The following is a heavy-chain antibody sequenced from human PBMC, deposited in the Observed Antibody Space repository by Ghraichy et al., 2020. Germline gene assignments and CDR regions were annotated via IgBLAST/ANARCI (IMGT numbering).Heavy chain of an antibody. CDR3: ARQILSIRTVGFDV. CDR2: ISVGSGSQK. Sequence: GGSLRLSCAFSGRTFSGSRIFWVRQAPGKGLEWVSNISVGSGSQKDYAVSVTGRFAISGDNARDPVYLQMTILRVEDTAVYFCARQILSIRTVGFDVWGQGTKVTVSS. V-gene: IGHV3-21*01. D-gene: IGHD4-17*01. J-gene: IGHJ3*01. CDR1: GRTFSGSR.